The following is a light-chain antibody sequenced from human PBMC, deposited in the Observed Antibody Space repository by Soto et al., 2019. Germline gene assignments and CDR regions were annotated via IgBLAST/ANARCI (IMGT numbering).Light chain of an antibody. CDR1: SSDVGSDKF. J-gene: IGLJ7*01. V-gene: IGLV2-23*01. CDR2: EGN. CDR3: CSYAGSATWV. Sequence: QSALTQPASVSGFPGQSITISCTGTSSDVGSDKFVSWYQQHPGKAPKLMIYEGNKRPSGVSNRFSVSKSGNTASLTISGLQAEDEADYYCCSYAGSATWVFGGGTQLTVL.